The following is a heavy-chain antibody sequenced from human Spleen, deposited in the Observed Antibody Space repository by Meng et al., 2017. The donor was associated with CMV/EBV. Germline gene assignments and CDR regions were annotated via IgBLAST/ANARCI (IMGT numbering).Heavy chain of an antibody. CDR2: ISGRGSNT. J-gene: IGHJ4*02. Sequence: CAATGCSYADYYVTWIRQAPGKGLEWVSFISGRGSNTYYADVVRGRFTISRDNARNSVYLQMNSLRAEDTAVYFCASAGWNAHNIDFWGQGRLVTVSS. V-gene: IGHV3-11*01. CDR1: GCSYADYY. CDR3: ASAGWNAHNIDF. D-gene: IGHD1-1*01.